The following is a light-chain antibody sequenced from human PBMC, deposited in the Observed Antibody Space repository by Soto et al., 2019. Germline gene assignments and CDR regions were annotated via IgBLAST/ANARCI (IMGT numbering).Light chain of an antibody. CDR2: DPY. J-gene: IGKJ4*01. Sequence: EIVLTQSPATLSLSPGERATLFCRAGQSVGNHLAWYQQKPGQAPRLLMYDPYNRATGISARFSGSGSGTAFTLTISSLEPEDSAVYYCQQHHIWLTFGGGTKVEIK. V-gene: IGKV3-11*01. CDR1: QSVGNH. CDR3: QQHHIWLT.